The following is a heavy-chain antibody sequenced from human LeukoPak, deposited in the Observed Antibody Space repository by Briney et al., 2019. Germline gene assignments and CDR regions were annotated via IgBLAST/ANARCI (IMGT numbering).Heavy chain of an antibody. V-gene: IGHV3-7*01. D-gene: IGHD6-13*01. CDR2: MNEYGTQT. CDR3: TTLSAAAIDY. CDR1: GLSFSDYW. Sequence: GGSLRLSCAASGLSFSDYWANWVRLAPGKGLEWVANMNEYGTQTNYVDSVKGRFTISRGRSKTSGYLQMDSLRVEDTAVYYCTTLSAAAIDYWGRGTLVTVSS. J-gene: IGHJ4*02.